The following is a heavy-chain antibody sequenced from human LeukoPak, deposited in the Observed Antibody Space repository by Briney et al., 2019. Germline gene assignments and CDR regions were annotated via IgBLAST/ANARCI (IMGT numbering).Heavy chain of an antibody. Sequence: SETLSLTCTVSGASIGSYYWSWMRQFAGNGLEWIGRIYSSGTTHYNPSLKSRVTISVDTSKNQISLKMTSVTAADTAVYYCASDGGRSNVAVLWGQGTLVTVSS. J-gene: IGHJ4*02. CDR2: IYSSGTT. V-gene: IGHV4-4*07. CDR1: GASIGSYY. CDR3: ASDGGRSNVAVL. D-gene: IGHD6-19*01.